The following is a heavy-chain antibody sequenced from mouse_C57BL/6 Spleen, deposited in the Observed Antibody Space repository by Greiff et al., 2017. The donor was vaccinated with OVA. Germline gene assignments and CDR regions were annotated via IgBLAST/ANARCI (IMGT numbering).Heavy chain of an antibody. Sequence: EVQGVESGGGLVQPGGSLSLSCAASGFTFTDYYMSWVRQPPGKALEWLGFIRNKANGYTTAYSASVKGRFTISRDNSQSILYLQMNALRAEDSATYYCARSSYGWYFDVWGTGTTVTVSS. J-gene: IGHJ1*03. CDR2: IRNKANGYTT. V-gene: IGHV7-3*01. CDR1: GFTFTDYY. CDR3: ARSSYGWYFDV. D-gene: IGHD1-1*02.